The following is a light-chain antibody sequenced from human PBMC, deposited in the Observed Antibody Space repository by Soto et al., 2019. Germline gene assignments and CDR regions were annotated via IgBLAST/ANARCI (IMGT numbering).Light chain of an antibody. V-gene: IGLV2-14*01. CDR2: AVT. CDR1: SSDIGGYNF. Sequence: QSALTQPASVSGSPGQSITISCTGTSSDIGGYNFVSWYHQHPGKAPKLLIYAVTNRPSGITDRFSGSKSGNTASLTISGLQAEDGADYYCASYTTSSTIVFGGGTKLTVL. CDR3: ASYTTSSTIV. J-gene: IGLJ2*01.